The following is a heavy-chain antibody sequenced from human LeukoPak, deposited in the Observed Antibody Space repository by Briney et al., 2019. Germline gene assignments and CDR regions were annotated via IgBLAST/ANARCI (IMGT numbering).Heavy chain of an antibody. CDR2: IYSGGST. CDR1: GFTVSSNY. Sequence: PGGSLRLSCAASGFTVSSNYMSWVRQAPGKGLEWVSVIYSGGSTDYKDSVKDRFIISRDNSKNTLYLQMNSLRAEDTAVYYCAKEMATMNAFDIWGQGTMDTVSS. V-gene: IGHV3-66*01. D-gene: IGHD5-24*01. J-gene: IGHJ3*02. CDR3: AKEMATMNAFDI.